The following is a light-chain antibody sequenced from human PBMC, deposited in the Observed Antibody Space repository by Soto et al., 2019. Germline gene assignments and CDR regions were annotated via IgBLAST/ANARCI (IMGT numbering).Light chain of an antibody. J-gene: IGKJ4*01. CDR1: QSISSY. Sequence: DIQMTQSPSSLSASVGDRVTITCRASQSISSYLNWYQQKPGKAPNLLIYAASSLQSGVPSRFSGSGSGTDFTLTISSLQPEDFATYSCQQSYSTPQTFGGGTKVEIK. CDR3: QQSYSTPQT. CDR2: AAS. V-gene: IGKV1-39*01.